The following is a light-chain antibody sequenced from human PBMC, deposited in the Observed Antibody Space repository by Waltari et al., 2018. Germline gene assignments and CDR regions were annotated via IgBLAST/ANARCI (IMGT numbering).Light chain of an antibody. V-gene: IGLV2-23*01. CDR3: CSYAGSSWV. J-gene: IGLJ3*02. Sequence: SGYQQHPCKAPKLMIYDGSKRASGVSNRFSGSKSGDTASLTISGLQAEDKAEYYCCSYAGSSWVFGGGTKLTVL. CDR2: DGS.